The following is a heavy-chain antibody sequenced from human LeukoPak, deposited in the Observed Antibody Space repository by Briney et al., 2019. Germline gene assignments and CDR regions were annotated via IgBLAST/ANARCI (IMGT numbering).Heavy chain of an antibody. CDR1: GYTFTDYY. J-gene: IGHJ6*03. CDR2: INPNSGDT. V-gene: IGHV1-2*02. Sequence: ASVKVSCKASGYTFTDYYMHWVRQAPGQELEWMGWINPNSGDTSYAQNLQGRVTMTRDTSITTAFMELSSLRSDDTAIYYCARDTSIRDIVYYYYYMDVWGKGTTITVSS. D-gene: IGHD3-16*02. CDR3: ARDTSIRDIVYYYYYMDV.